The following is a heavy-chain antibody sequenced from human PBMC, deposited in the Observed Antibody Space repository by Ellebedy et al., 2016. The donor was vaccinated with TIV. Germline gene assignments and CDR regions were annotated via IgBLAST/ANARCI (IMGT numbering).Heavy chain of an antibody. D-gene: IGHD3-3*01. J-gene: IGHJ5*02. CDR1: GFTFDDYA. V-gene: IGHV3-9*01. CDR2: ISWNSGSI. CDR3: AKGWSGYYDENWFDP. Sequence: PGGSLRLSCAASGFTFDDYAMHWVRQAPGKGLEWVSGISWNSGSIGYADSVKGRFTISRDNAKTSLYLQMNSLRAEDTALYYCAKGWSGYYDENWFDPWGQGTLVTVSS.